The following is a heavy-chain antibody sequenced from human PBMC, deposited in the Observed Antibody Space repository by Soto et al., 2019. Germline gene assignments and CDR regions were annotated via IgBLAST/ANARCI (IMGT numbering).Heavy chain of an antibody. CDR2: IYPGDSDT. CDR1: GYSFTRYW. V-gene: IGHV5-51*01. D-gene: IGHD3-16*01. CDR3: ARPIMITCRGVGAFDI. Sequence: GEALKVSCNGSGYSFTRYWIGWVRQMPGKGLEWMGIIYPGDSDTSYSPSFQGKVTISADTSTSTAYLQWRSPKAADTAMYYCARPIMITCRGVGAFDIRGQATVVPVSS. J-gene: IGHJ3*02.